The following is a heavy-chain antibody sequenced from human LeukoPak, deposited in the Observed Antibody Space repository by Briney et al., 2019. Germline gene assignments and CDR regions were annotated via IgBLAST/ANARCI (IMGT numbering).Heavy chain of an antibody. V-gene: IGHV3-23*01. D-gene: IGHD1-26*01. Sequence: GASLRLSCAASGLTFRSSAMSWVRQAPGKGLEWVSRISGSGGSTYFADSVKGRFTISRDNSKSTLYLQMNSLRGEDTAIYYCAKEVVGATNWFDPWGQGTLVTVSS. CDR3: AKEVVGATNWFDP. J-gene: IGHJ5*02. CDR1: GLTFRSSA. CDR2: ISGSGGST.